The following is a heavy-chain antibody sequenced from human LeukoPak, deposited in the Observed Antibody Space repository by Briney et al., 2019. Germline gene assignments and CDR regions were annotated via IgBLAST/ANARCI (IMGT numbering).Heavy chain of an antibody. CDR1: GYTFTNFY. CDR3: ARDRESKGLDY. D-gene: IGHD4-11*01. V-gene: IGHV1-46*01. CDR2: INPSGGST. J-gene: IGHJ4*02. Sequence: ASVKVSCKASGYTFTNFYMHWVRQAPGQGLEWLGIINPSGGSTSYAQKFQGRVTMTRDTSRSTVYMELSSLRSEDTAVYYCARDRESKGLDYWGQGTLVTVSS.